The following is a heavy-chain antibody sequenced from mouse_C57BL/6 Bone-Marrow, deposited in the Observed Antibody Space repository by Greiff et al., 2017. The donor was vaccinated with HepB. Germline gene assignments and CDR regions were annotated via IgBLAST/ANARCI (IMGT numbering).Heavy chain of an antibody. D-gene: IGHD2-2*01. CDR2: IDPSDSYT. V-gene: IGHV1-69*01. Sequence: VQLQQPGAELVMPGASVKLSCKASGYTFTSYWMHWVKQRPGQGLEWIGEIDPSDSYTNYNQKFKGKSTLTVDKSSSTAYMQLSSLTSEDSAVYCCARDGYDVPSWFAYWGQGTLVTVSA. CDR1: GYTFTSYW. J-gene: IGHJ3*01. CDR3: ARDGYDVPSWFAY.